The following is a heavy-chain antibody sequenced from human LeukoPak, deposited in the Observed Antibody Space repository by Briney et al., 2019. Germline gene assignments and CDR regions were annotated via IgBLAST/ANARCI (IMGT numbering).Heavy chain of an antibody. Sequence: SETLSLTCAVHGGSFSGYYCSWIRQPPGQGLEWIGEVNHSGTARYNPSLESRVTISVDTSKSQSSLNVYFVTAADTAVYYCASLNPFSGRRNAFDIWGQGAMVTVSS. CDR3: ASLNPFSGRRNAFDI. CDR1: GGSFSGYY. J-gene: IGHJ3*02. CDR2: VNHSGTA. V-gene: IGHV4-34*01. D-gene: IGHD2-15*01.